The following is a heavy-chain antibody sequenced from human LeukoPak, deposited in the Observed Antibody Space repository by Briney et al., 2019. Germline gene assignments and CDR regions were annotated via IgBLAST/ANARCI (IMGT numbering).Heavy chain of an antibody. CDR2: ISYDGSNK. D-gene: IGHD6-13*01. CDR3: ARDLSEAAAGTEAWYYFDY. V-gene: IGHV3-30-3*01. J-gene: IGHJ4*02. Sequence: GGSLRLSCAASGFTFSSYAMHWVRQAPGKGLEWVAVISYDGSNKYYADSVKGRFTISRDNSKNTLYLQMNSLRAEDTAVYYCARDLSEAAAGTEAWYYFDYWGQGTLVTVSS. CDR1: GFTFSSYA.